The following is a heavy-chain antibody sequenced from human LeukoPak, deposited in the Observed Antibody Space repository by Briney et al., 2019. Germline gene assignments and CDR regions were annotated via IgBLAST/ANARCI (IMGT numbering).Heavy chain of an antibody. CDR1: KFIFSKYW. CDR3: ASWLMGAMVY. V-gene: IGHV3-66*01. D-gene: IGHD1-26*01. Sequence: GGSLRLSCAASKFIFSKYWMSWVRQAPGKGLEWVSVIYSGGSTYYADSVKGRFTISRDNSKNTLYLQMNSLRAEDTAVYYCASWLMGAMVYWGQGTLVTVSS. J-gene: IGHJ4*02. CDR2: IYSGGST.